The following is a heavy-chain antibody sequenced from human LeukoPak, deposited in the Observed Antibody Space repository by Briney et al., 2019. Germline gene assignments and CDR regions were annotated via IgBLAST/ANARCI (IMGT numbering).Heavy chain of an antibody. Sequence: GGSLRLSCAASGFTFSSYAMSWVRQAPGKGLEWVSAISGSGGSTYYADSVKGWFTISRDNSKNTLYLQMNSLRAEDTAEYYCAKSGQWLVRRVYYCDYWGEGTLVTVSS. CDR1: GFTFSSYA. J-gene: IGHJ4*02. CDR2: ISGSGGST. D-gene: IGHD6-19*01. CDR3: AKSGQWLVRRVYYCDY. V-gene: IGHV3-23*01.